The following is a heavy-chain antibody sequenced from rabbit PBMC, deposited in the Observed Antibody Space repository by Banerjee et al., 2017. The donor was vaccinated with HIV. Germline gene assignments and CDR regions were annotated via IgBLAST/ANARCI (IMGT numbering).Heavy chain of an antibody. CDR3: ARDLTGDSYATNL. Sequence: QQQPVESGGGLVQPEGSLTLTCKASGFSFSNSYYMCWVRQAPGKGLEWIASIHTSSGSTWYATWAKGRFTISETSSTTVTLQMTSLTAADTATYFCARDLTGDSYATNLWGPGTLVTVS. D-gene: IGHD6-1*01. CDR2: IHTSSGST. J-gene: IGHJ4*01. CDR1: GFSFSNSYY. V-gene: IGHV1S45*01.